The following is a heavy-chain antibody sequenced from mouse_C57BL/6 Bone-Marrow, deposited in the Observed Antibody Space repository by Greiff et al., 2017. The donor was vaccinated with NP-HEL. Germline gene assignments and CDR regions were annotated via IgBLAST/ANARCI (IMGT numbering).Heavy chain of an antibody. Sequence: QVQLQQPGAELVKPGASVKLSCKASGYTFTSYWMHWVKQRPGQGLEWIGMIHPNSGSTNYNEKFKSKATLTVDKSSSTAYMQLSSLTSEDSAVYYCARSSNGVYYAMDYWGQGTSVTVSS. D-gene: IGHD2-5*01. J-gene: IGHJ4*01. CDR3: ARSSNGVYYAMDY. V-gene: IGHV1-64*01. CDR1: GYTFTSYW. CDR2: IHPNSGST.